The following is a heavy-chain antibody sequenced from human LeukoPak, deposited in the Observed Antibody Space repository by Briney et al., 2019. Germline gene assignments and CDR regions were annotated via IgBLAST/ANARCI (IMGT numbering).Heavy chain of an antibody. CDR2: INPSGGST. CDR3: ARDTRANDYVWGNYRYPLGY. Sequence: GASLKVSCKASGYTFTGYYMHWVRQAPGQGLEWMGIINPSGGSTSYAQKFQGRVTMTRDTSTSTVYMELSSLRSEDTAVYYCARDTRANDYVWGNYRYPLGYWGQGTLVTVSS. D-gene: IGHD3-16*02. J-gene: IGHJ4*02. CDR1: GYTFTGYY. V-gene: IGHV1-46*01.